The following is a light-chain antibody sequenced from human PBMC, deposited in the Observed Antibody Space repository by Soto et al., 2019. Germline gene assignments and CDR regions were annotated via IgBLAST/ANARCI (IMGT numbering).Light chain of an antibody. CDR1: NSEVFGYIY. V-gene: IGLV2-14*01. J-gene: IGLJ1*01. CDR3: SSYTSSSTLLYV. CDR2: DVS. Sequence: QSVPTPPASLSGASWPSIPISCTGTNSEVFGYIYVSWYQQHPGKAPKLMIYDVSNRPSGVSNRFSGSKSGNTASLTISGLQAEDEADYYCSSYTSSSTLLYVFGTGTKVTVL.